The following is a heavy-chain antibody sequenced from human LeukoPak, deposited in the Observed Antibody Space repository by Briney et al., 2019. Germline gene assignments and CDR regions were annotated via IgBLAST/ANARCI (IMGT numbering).Heavy chain of an antibody. V-gene: IGHV3-23*01. Sequence: GGSLRLSCAASGFTFSSYAVSWVRQAPGKGLEGFSRFSGSGSTTYCADSVKGRLTISRDNSKNTLYLQMNSLRAEDTAVYYCAKDSTVSGSIYGMDVWGQGTTVTVSS. CDR1: GFTFSSYA. D-gene: IGHD4-4*01. CDR3: AKDSTVSGSIYGMDV. J-gene: IGHJ6*02. CDR2: FSGSGSTT.